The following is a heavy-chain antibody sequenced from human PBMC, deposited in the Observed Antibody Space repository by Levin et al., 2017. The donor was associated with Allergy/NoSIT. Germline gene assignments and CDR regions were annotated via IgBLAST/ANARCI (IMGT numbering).Heavy chain of an antibody. CDR3: AKGSSSWSDN. D-gene: IGHD6-13*01. CDR1: GFTFSSYW. CDR2: INSDGSST. Sequence: SCAASGFTFSSYWMHWVRQAPGKGLVWVSRINSDGSSTRYADSVKGRFTISRDNAKDTLYLQMNSLRAEDTAVYYCAKGSSSWSDNWGQGTLVTVSS. J-gene: IGHJ4*02. V-gene: IGHV3-74*01.